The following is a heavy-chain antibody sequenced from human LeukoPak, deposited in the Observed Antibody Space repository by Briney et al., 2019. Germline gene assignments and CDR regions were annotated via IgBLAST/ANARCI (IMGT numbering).Heavy chain of an antibody. CDR3: ARHCSGRNCFYYMDV. J-gene: IGHJ6*03. CDR2: IYYTGSL. D-gene: IGHD2-15*01. Sequence: SETLSLTCTVSGGSISNSSYYWGWIRRPPGKGLEWIGTIYYTGSLYYNPSLESRLTLSVDTSRNQFSLKLNSVTAADTAVYYCARHCSGRNCFYYMDVWGKGTTVTVS. V-gene: IGHV4-39*01. CDR1: GGSISNSSYY.